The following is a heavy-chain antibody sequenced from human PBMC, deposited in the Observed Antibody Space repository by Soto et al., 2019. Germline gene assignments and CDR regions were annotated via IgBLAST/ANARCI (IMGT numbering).Heavy chain of an antibody. CDR1: GFTFSSYA. Sequence: PGESLKISCAASGFTFSSYAMSWVRQAPGKGLEWVSAISDSGGGTYYADSVKGRFTISRDNSKNTLYLQMNSLRAEDTAVYYCAKDCSGSYGVFDYWGQGTLVTVSS. CDR2: ISDSGGGT. J-gene: IGHJ4*02. CDR3: AKDCSGSYGVFDY. D-gene: IGHD1-26*01. V-gene: IGHV3-23*01.